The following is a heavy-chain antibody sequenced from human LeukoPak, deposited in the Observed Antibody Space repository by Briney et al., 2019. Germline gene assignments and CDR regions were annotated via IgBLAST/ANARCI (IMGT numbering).Heavy chain of an antibody. CDR1: GGSISSYY. D-gene: IGHD3-3*01. Sequence: SETLSLTCTVSGGSISSYYWSWIRQPAGKGLEWIGRIYTSGSTNYNPSLKSRVTISVDTSKNQFSLKLSSVTAADTAVYYCAGTGFWSGYYGSREYFQHWGQGTLVTVSS. CDR2: IYTSGST. V-gene: IGHV4-4*07. J-gene: IGHJ1*01. CDR3: AGTGFWSGYYGSREYFQH.